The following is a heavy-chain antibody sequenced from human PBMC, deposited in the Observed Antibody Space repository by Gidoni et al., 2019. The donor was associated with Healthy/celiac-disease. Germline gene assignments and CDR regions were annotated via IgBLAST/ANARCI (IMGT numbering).Heavy chain of an antibody. Sequence: QVQLVESGGGVVQPGRSLRLSCAASGFTFSSYGMHWVRQAPGKGLEWVAVISYDGSNKYYADSVKGRFTISRDKSKNTLYLQMNSLRAEDTAVYYCAKAPNYYGSGSYYWVDYWGQGTLVTVSS. J-gene: IGHJ4*02. CDR1: GFTFSSYG. CDR2: ISYDGSNK. D-gene: IGHD3-10*01. V-gene: IGHV3-30*18. CDR3: AKAPNYYGSGSYYWVDY.